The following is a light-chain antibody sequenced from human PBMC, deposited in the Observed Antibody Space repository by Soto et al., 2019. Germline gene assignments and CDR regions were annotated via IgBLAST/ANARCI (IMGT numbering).Light chain of an antibody. Sequence: QSPLTQPPSASGSPGQSVTISCTGTSSDVGGYNYVSWYQQYPGKAPKIMIYEVSERPSGVPVRFSGSKSGNTASLTVSGLQAEDEADYYCSSYAGTNNVVFGGGTKLTVL. CDR2: EVS. V-gene: IGLV2-8*01. CDR1: SSDVGGYNY. CDR3: SSYAGTNNVV. J-gene: IGLJ3*02.